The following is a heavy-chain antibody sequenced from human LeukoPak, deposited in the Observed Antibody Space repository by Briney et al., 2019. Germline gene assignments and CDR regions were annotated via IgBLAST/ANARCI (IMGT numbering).Heavy chain of an antibody. D-gene: IGHD3-22*01. CDR1: GFTFSDYY. V-gene: IGHV3-11*05. J-gene: IGHJ4*02. CDR2: ISSSSCYT. CDR3: AREYNSGLDY. Sequence: PGGSLRLSCAASGFTFSDYYMSWIRQAPGKGLEWVSYISSSSCYTNYADSVKGRFTISRDNAKKSLYLQMNSLRAEDTAVYYCAREYNSGLDYWGQGTLVTVSS.